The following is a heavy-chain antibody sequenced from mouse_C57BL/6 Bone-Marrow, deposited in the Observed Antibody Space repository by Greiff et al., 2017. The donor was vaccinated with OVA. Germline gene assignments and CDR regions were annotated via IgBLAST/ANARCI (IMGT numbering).Heavy chain of an antibody. Sequence: QVQLQQSGAELVRPGASVTLSCKASGYTFTDYEMHWVKQTPVHGLEWIGAIDPETGGTAYNQKFKGKAILTADKSSSTAYMELRSLTSEDSAVYYCTRGYSNDEAMDYWGQGTSVTVSS. D-gene: IGHD2-12*01. CDR2: IDPETGGT. CDR3: TRGYSNDEAMDY. J-gene: IGHJ4*01. V-gene: IGHV1-15*01. CDR1: GYTFTDYE.